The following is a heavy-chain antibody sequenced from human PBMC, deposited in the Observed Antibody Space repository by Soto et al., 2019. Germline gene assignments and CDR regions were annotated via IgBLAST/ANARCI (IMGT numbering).Heavy chain of an antibody. CDR2: IIPIFGTA. Sequence: QVQLVQSGAEVKKPGSSVKVPCKASGGTFSSSAISWVRQAPGQGLEWMGGIIPIFGTANYAQKFQGRVTITADESTSTAYMELSSLRSEDTAVYYCASLLRGYSGTGDYWGQGTLVTVSS. V-gene: IGHV1-69*12. D-gene: IGHD5-12*01. CDR3: ASLLRGYSGTGDY. CDR1: GGTFSSSA. J-gene: IGHJ4*02.